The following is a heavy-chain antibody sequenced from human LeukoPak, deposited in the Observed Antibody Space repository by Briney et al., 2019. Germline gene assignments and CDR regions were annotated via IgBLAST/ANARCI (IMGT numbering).Heavy chain of an antibody. CDR1: GYTFTGYY. Sequence: ASVKVSCKASGYTFTGYYMHWVRQAPGQGLEWMGWINPNSGGTNYAQKFQGRVTTTRDTSISTAYMELSRLRSDDTAVYYCARAFPVEMATIEDYWGQGTLVTVSS. V-gene: IGHV1-2*02. CDR3: ARAFPVEMATIEDY. CDR2: INPNSGGT. J-gene: IGHJ4*02. D-gene: IGHD5-24*01.